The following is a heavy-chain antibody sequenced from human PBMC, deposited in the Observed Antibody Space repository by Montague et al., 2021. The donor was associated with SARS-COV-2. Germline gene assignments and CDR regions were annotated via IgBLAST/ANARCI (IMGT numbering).Heavy chain of an antibody. CDR2: VSHKGRT. CDR1: GGSIYSYY. J-gene: IGHJ5*02. Sequence: SETLSLTCTVSGGSIYSYYWSWVRQPPGKGLEWIGHVSHKGRTNYNPSLKSRVTISVDTSNNYFSLRLSSVTAADTAVYYCVRDTTYYDDNDCDDWFDPWGQGTTVTVSS. V-gene: IGHV4-59*01. CDR3: VRDTTYYDDNDCDDWFDP. D-gene: IGHD3-16*01.